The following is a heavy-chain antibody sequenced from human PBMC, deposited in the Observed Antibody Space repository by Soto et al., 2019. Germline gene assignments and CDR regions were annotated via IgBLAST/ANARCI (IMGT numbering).Heavy chain of an antibody. D-gene: IGHD6-6*01. Sequence: SQTLSLTCAISGDSVSSNSAAWNWIRQSPSRGLEWLGRTYYRSKWYNDYAVSVKSRININPDTSKNQFSLQLNSVTPEDTAVYYCARAAPIRVAARPGWYFDLWGRGTLVTVST. V-gene: IGHV6-1*01. CDR1: GDSVSSNSAA. CDR2: TYYRSKWYN. J-gene: IGHJ2*01. CDR3: ARAAPIRVAARPGWYFDL.